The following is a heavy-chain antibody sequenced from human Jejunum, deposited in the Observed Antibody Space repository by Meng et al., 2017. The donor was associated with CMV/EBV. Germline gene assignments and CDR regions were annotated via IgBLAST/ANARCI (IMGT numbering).Heavy chain of an antibody. Sequence: QGSRVQWGGGVKWPWGEVKFSLQGAGYNFSGDYMHWLRQAPGQGLAWMGRNNPSRGATEYGQNFQGRVSMTRDTSISTAYMGLSRLGSDDTAVYYCARDSRHCTSASCYSWYFDLWGRGTLVTVSS. CDR1: GYNFSGDY. J-gene: IGHJ2*01. CDR2: NNPSRGAT. D-gene: IGHD2-2*02. CDR3: ARDSRHCTSASCYSWYFDL. V-gene: IGHV1-2*06.